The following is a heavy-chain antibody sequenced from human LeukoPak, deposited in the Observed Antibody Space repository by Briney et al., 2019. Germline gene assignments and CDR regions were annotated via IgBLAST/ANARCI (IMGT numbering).Heavy chain of an antibody. J-gene: IGHJ4*02. V-gene: IGHV1-69*13. CDR2: IIPIFGTA. CDR1: GGTFSSYA. D-gene: IGHD4-17*01. CDR3: ARATVTTSLFDY. Sequence: ASVKVSCKASGGTFSSYAISWVRQAPGQGLEWMGGIIPIFGTANYAQKFQGRVTITADESTSTAYMELSSLRSEDTAVHYCARATVTTSLFDYWGQGTLVTVSS.